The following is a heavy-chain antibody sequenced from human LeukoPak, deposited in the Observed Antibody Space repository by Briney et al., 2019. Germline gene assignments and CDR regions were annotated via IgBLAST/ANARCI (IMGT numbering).Heavy chain of an antibody. CDR3: ARDRRTIVRGVSNWFDP. Sequence: AASVKVSCKASGYTFTGYYMHWVRQAPGQGLEWMGWINPNSGGTNYAQKFQGRVTMTRDTSISTAYMELSRLRSDDTAVYYCARDRRTIVRGVSNWFDPWGQGTLVTVSS. J-gene: IGHJ5*02. V-gene: IGHV1-2*02. CDR2: INPNSGGT. D-gene: IGHD3-10*01. CDR1: GYTFTGYY.